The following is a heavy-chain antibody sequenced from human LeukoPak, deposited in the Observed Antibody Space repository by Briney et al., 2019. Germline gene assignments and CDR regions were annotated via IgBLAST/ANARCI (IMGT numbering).Heavy chain of an antibody. J-gene: IGHJ6*02. CDR2: ISESDGGT. Sequence: GGSLRLSCAASGFTFSTYAMNWVRRAPGKGLEWVSGISESDGGTYYADSVKGRFTISRDNSKNTLYLQMNSLRVEDTAVYYCAKVLSLTQYYWYGMDVWGQGTTVVVSS. D-gene: IGHD2/OR15-2a*01. CDR1: GFTFSTYA. CDR3: AKVLSLTQYYWYGMDV. V-gene: IGHV3-23*01.